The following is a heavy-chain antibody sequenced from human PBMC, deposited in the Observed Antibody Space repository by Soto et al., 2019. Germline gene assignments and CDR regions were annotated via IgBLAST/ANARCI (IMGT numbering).Heavy chain of an antibody. V-gene: IGHV3-53*04. Sequence: EVQLVASGGGLVQPGESLRLSCAATGFTVRSKYMSWVRQAPGKGLEWVSILYSGGDTYYTDSVKGRFTISIHNSENTLYLHMNSLRPKDTPMYFCATRPIPGHDHSMDVWGQGTTVTVSS. D-gene: IGHD2-21*01. CDR3: ATRPIPGHDHSMDV. CDR1: GFTVRSKY. CDR2: LYSGGDT. J-gene: IGHJ6*02.